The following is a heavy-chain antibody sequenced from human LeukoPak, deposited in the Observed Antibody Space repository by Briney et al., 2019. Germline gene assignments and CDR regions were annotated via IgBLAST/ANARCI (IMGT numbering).Heavy chain of an antibody. Sequence: GSLRLSCAASGFTFSSYAMHWVRQAPGKGLEWVAVISYDGSNIYYADSVKGRFTISRDNSKNTLYLQMNSLRAEDTAVYYCAEPYGDYVGYWGQGTLVTVSS. V-gene: IGHV3-30-3*01. CDR2: ISYDGSNI. J-gene: IGHJ4*02. D-gene: IGHD4-17*01. CDR1: GFTFSSYA. CDR3: AEPYGDYVGY.